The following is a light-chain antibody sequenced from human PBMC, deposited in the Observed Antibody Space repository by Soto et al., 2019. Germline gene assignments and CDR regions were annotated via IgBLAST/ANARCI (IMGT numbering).Light chain of an antibody. CDR1: QDISRA. CDR3: QQLYGYPLT. J-gene: IGKJ4*01. Sequence: IPLTQSPSSLSAAVGDRVTITCRASQDISRALAWYQQKPGKAPNLLISPASNLRSGVPSRFSGSGSGTDFTLTINGLQPEDFATYWCQQLYGYPLTFGGGSKVEIK. V-gene: IGKV1-9*01. CDR2: PAS.